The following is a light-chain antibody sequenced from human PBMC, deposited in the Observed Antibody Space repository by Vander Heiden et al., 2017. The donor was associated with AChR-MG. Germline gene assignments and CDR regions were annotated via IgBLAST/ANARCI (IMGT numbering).Light chain of an antibody. Sequence: DIVITQSPATLSVSPGESATLCCGASSSSSSNLAWYQQKPGQAPRLLIYGAYTRATGIPARFSGSGSGTEFTLTISSRQSEDFAVYYCQQYDNWPTFTFGQGTKVEIK. CDR1: SSSSSN. CDR2: GAY. J-gene: IGKJ1*01. V-gene: IGKV3-15*01. CDR3: QQYDNWPTFT.